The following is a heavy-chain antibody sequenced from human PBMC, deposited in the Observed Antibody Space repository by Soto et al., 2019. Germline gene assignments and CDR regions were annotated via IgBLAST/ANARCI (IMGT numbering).Heavy chain of an antibody. CDR2: IRSKAYGGTT. D-gene: IGHD2-2*01. CDR1: GFTFGDYA. J-gene: IGHJ6*03. V-gene: IGHV3-49*03. CDR3: TRDSIVVVPAAMFYYYMDV. Sequence: GGSLRLSCTASGFTFGDYAMSWFRQAPGKGLEWVGFIRSKAYGGTTEYAASVKGRFTISRDDSKSIAYLQMNSLKTEDTAVYYCTRDSIVVVPAAMFYYYMDVWGKGTTVTVSS.